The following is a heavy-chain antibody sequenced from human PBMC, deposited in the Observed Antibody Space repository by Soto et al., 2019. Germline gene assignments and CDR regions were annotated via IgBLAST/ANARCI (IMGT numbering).Heavy chain of an antibody. D-gene: IGHD6-19*01. V-gene: IGHV1-46*01. CDR3: ARSGGVAGSLPVDP. CDR1: GYPITSYY. Sequence: AASVKVSCKASGYPITSYYMHWVLQAPGQGLERMGIINPIGGSTIYAQRFQGRVTMTRDTSTSTVYMELSSLRSEDTAVYSCARSGGVAGSLPVDPWGQGTLVTVSS. J-gene: IGHJ5*02. CDR2: INPIGGST.